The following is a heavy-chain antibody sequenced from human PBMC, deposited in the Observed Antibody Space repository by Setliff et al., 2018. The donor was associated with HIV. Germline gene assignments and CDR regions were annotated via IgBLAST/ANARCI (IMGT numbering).Heavy chain of an antibody. J-gene: IGHJ4*02. Sequence: SETLSLTCSVSDDSISSGANYWSWIRQPAGQRLEWIGRIYASGSTNYNPSLKSRVSISVDMSQNQFSLKVSSVTAADTAVYYCAREPRVRGTLDFWGQGTLVTVSS. CDR3: AREPRVRGTLDF. CDR2: IYASGST. V-gene: IGHV4-61*02. D-gene: IGHD2-15*01. CDR1: DDSISSGANY.